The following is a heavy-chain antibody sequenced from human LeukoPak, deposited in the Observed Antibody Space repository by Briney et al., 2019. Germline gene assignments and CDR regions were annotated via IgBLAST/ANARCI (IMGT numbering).Heavy chain of an antibody. Sequence: GSLRLSCAASGFTFSSYSMNWVRQAPGKGLEWVSSISSSSSYIYHADSVKGRFTISRDNAKNSLYLQMNSLRAEDTAVYYCARVGIVVVPAAISFDYYYGMDVWGQGTTVTVSS. CDR3: ARVGIVVVPAAISFDYYYGMDV. CDR1: GFTFSSYS. CDR2: ISSSSSYI. D-gene: IGHD2-2*01. J-gene: IGHJ6*02. V-gene: IGHV3-21*01.